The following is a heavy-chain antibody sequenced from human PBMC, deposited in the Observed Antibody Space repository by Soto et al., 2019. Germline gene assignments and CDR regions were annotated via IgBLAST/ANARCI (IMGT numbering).Heavy chain of an antibody. J-gene: IGHJ6*02. D-gene: IGHD6-19*01. CDR3: ARGLVLFIYYYDMDV. Sequence: QVQLVESGGGVVQPGRSLRLSCAASGFTFSSYAMHWVRQAPGKGLEWVAVISYDGSNKYYADSVKGRFTISRDNSKNTLYLQMNSLRAEDTAVYYWARGLVLFIYYYDMDVWGQGTTVTVSS. V-gene: IGHV3-30-3*01. CDR2: ISYDGSNK. CDR1: GFTFSSYA.